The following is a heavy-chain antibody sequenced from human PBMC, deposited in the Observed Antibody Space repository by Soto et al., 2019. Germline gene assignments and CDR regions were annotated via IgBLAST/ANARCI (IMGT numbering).Heavy chain of an antibody. CDR3: ERLHIIEAPGTYYGMDV. Sequence: PGESLKISCKGSGYSFTSYWIGWVRQMPGKGLEWMGIIYPGDSDTRYSPSFQGQVTISADKSISTAYLQWSSLKASDTAMYYCERLHIIEAPGTYYGMDVWGQAITVTVS. D-gene: IGHD6-13*01. J-gene: IGHJ6*02. CDR1: GYSFTSYW. CDR2: IYPGDSDT. V-gene: IGHV5-51*01.